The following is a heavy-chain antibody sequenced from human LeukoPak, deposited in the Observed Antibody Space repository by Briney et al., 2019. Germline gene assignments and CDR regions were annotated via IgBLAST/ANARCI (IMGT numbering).Heavy chain of an antibody. J-gene: IGHJ4*02. Sequence: ASVKVSCKASGGTFSNYAISWVRQAPGQGLEWMGGIIPIFGTANYAQKFRGRVTITADKSTRTAYMELSSLRSEDTAVYYCARDLDGILVFDYWGQGTLVTVSS. V-gene: IGHV1-69*06. CDR1: GGTFSNYA. CDR2: IIPIFGTA. D-gene: IGHD6-19*01. CDR3: ARDLDGILVFDY.